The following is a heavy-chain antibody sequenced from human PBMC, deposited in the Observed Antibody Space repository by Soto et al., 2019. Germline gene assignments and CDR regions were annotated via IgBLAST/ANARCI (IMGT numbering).Heavy chain of an antibody. CDR3: ARAIFGVVLARCSMDV. CDR2: IFYSGST. J-gene: IGHJ6*02. D-gene: IGHD3-3*01. Sequence: QVQLQESGPGLVKPSQTLALTCTVSGGSISNNDYYWSWIRQPPGKGLECIGYIFYSGSTYYNPSLESRITMSVDTSKNQFSLQLSSVTPADTAVYFCARAIFGVVLARCSMDVWGQGTTVTVSS. V-gene: IGHV4-30-4*01. CDR1: GGSISNNDYY.